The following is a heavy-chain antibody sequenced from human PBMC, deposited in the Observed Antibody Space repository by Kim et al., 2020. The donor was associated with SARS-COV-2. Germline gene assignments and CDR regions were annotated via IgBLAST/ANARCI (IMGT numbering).Heavy chain of an antibody. D-gene: IGHD3-10*01. CDR1: EFTFSCYS. CDR2: ISGTGGST. J-gene: IGHJ4*02. Sequence: GGSLRLSCAASEFTFSCYSMRWVRQAPGKGLEWVSGISGTGGSTFYAVSVKGRFTISRDNSKNTLYLQMNSLRAEDTAVYYCARVQGGYYLDYWGQGTLV. V-gene: IGHV3-23*01. CDR3: ARVQGGYYLDY.